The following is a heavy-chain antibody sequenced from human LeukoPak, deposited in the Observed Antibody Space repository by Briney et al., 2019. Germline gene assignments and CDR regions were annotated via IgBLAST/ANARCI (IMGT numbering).Heavy chain of an antibody. J-gene: IGHJ4*02. Sequence: ASVKVSCKASGYTFTSYDINWVRQATGQGLEWMGWMNPNSGNTGYAQKFQGRVTMTRNTSISTAYMELNSLRAEDTAVYYCARDYGGSSPFDYWGQGTLVTVSS. CDR2: MNPNSGNT. CDR3: ARDYGGSSPFDY. V-gene: IGHV1-8*01. D-gene: IGHD4-23*01. CDR1: GYTFTSYD.